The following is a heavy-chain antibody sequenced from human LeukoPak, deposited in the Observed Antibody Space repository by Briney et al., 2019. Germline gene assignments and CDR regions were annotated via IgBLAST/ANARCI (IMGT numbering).Heavy chain of an antibody. V-gene: IGHV2-70*01. D-gene: IGHD6-19*01. CDR3: ARSKVAVAVTGDAFDN. Sequence: SGPTLVNPTQTLTLTCNFSGFSLSTRGKCVSWIRQPPGKALERLALTDWDDDKYYSTPLKTRLTISVDTSKNQMVLKMTNMDPVDTATYYCARSKVAVAVTGDAFDNWGQGTMVTVSS. CDR2: TDWDDDK. J-gene: IGHJ3*02. CDR1: GFSLSTRGKC.